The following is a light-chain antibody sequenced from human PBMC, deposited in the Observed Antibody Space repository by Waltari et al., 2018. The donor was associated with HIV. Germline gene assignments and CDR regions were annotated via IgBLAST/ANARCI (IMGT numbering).Light chain of an antibody. CDR1: RPNIGNDT. CDR2: KNI. J-gene: IGLJ1*01. V-gene: IGLV1-47*01. Sequence: QSVLTQPPSASGTPGQRVTISCSGSRPNIGNDTVYWYQQLPGTTPKLLIYKNIQRPSGVPDQFAGSKSGTSAYLAISGLRSEDEADYYCVGWDASLSAYVFGAGTKVTVL. CDR3: VGWDASLSAYV.